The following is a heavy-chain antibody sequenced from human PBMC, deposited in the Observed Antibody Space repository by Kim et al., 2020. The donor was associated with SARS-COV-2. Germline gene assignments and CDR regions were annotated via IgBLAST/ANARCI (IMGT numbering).Heavy chain of an antibody. CDR2: IIPILGIA. D-gene: IGHD3-16*01. V-gene: IGHV1-69*02. Sequence: SVKVSCKASGGTFSSYTISWVRQAPGQGLEWMGRIIPILGIANYAQKFQGRVTITADKSTSTAYMELSSLRSEDTAVYYCARAATLGLEYYYGMDVWGQGTTVTVSS. CDR3: ARAATLGLEYYYGMDV. CDR1: GGTFSSYT. J-gene: IGHJ6*02.